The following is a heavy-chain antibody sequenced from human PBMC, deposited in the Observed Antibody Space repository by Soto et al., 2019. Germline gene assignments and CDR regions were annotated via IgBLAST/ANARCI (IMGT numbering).Heavy chain of an antibody. CDR2: ISGSGGST. V-gene: IGHV3-23*01. Sequence: GGSLRLSCAASGFTFSSYAMSWVRQAPGKGLEWVSAISGSGGSTYYADSVKGRFTISRDNSKNTLYLQMNSLRAEDTAVYSCAQDKAPIAAAGMFDYWGQGTLVTVSS. CDR3: AQDKAPIAAAGMFDY. D-gene: IGHD6-13*01. CDR1: GFTFSSYA. J-gene: IGHJ4*02.